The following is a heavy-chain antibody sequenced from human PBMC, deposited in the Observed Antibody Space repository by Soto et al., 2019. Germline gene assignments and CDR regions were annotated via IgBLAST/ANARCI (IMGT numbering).Heavy chain of an antibody. CDR2: IYYSGST. Sequence: SETLSLACTVSGGSISSYYWSWIRQPPGKGLEWIGNIYYSGSTNYNPSLKSRVTISVDTSKKQFSLRLRSVTAADTAVYYCAREYFDWSNNYYYGLDVWGQGTTVTVSS. CDR3: AREYFDWSNNYYYGLDV. CDR1: GGSISSYY. D-gene: IGHD3-9*01. V-gene: IGHV4-59*01. J-gene: IGHJ6*02.